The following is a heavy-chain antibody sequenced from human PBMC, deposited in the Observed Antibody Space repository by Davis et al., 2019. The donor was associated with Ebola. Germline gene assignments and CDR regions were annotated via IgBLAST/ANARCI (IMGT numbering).Heavy chain of an antibody. CDR1: GYTFTSYG. CDR3: ARDIRTYSSSWCGDY. CDR2: ISAYNGNT. Sequence: AASVKVSCKASGYTFTSYGISWVRQAPGQGLEWMGWISAYNGNTSYAQKLQGRVTMTTDTSTSTAYMELRSLRSDDTAVYYCARDIRTYSSSWCGDYWGQGTLVTVSS. D-gene: IGHD6-13*01. J-gene: IGHJ4*02. V-gene: IGHV1-18*01.